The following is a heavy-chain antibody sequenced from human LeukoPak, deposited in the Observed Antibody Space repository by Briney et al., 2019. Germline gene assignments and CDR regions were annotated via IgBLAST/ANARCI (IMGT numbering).Heavy chain of an antibody. D-gene: IGHD6-13*01. Sequence: GGSLRLSCVASGFTFSSYSMNWVRQAPGKGLEWVSSISSSSYIYYADSVKGRFTISRDNAKNSLYLQMNSLRAEDTAVYYCARAVIAADIDYWGQGTLVTVSS. CDR3: ARAVIAADIDY. CDR2: ISSSSYI. CDR1: GFTFSSYS. V-gene: IGHV3-21*01. J-gene: IGHJ4*02.